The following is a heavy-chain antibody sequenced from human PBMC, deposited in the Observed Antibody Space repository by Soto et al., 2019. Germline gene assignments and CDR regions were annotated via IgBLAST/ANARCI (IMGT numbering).Heavy chain of an antibody. Sequence: VASVKVSCKASGYTFTSYGISWVRQAPGQGLEWMGWISAYNGNTNYAQKLQGRVTMTTDTSTSTAYMELRSLRSDDTAVYYCARDVLAAAGTGWFDPWGQGTLVTVSS. J-gene: IGHJ5*02. CDR1: GYTFTSYG. CDR3: ARDVLAAAGTGWFDP. V-gene: IGHV1-18*04. CDR2: ISAYNGNT. D-gene: IGHD6-13*01.